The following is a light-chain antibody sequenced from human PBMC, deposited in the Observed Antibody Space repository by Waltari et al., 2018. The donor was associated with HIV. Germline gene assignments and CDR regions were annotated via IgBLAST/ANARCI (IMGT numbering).Light chain of an antibody. J-gene: IGLJ2*01. Sequence: QSALTQPASVSGSPGQSITISCTETSSDVGGYNLFSWYQQHPGKAPKLMIYEVSKRPSGVSNRFSGSKSGNTASLTISGLQAEDEADYYCCAYAGSTTYVIFGGGSKLTVL. CDR2: EVS. CDR1: SSDVGGYNL. V-gene: IGLV2-23*02. CDR3: CAYAGSTTYVI.